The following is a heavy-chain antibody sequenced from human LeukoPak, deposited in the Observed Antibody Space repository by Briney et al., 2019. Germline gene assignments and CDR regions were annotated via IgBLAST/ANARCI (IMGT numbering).Heavy chain of an antibody. CDR1: GYSFSYYW. D-gene: IGHD2-15*01. Sequence: GGSLKISCKGSGYSFSYYWIGWVRQMPGKSLEGMGIIYPGDCYTTYSPSFQGQITSSAANSTRTAYLQWSSLKASDTAMYYCPRHTLRYCSGGNCQIDYWGQGTLVTVSS. CDR3: PRHTLRYCSGGNCQIDY. V-gene: IGHV5-51*01. CDR2: IYPGDCYT. J-gene: IGHJ4*02.